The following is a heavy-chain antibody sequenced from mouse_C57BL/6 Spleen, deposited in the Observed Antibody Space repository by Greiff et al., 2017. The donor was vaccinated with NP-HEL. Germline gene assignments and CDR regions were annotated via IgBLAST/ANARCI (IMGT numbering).Heavy chain of an antibody. CDR3: ARGPPYYYGGDYYAMDY. V-gene: IGHV5-16*01. J-gene: IGHJ4*01. CDR1: GFTFSDYY. Sequence: EVNVVESEGGLVQPGSSMKLSCTASGFTFSDYYMAWVRQVPEKGLEWVGNINYDGSSTYYMDSLKSRFLISRDNAKNITYLQMSRLQSDDTATYYCARGPPYYYGGDYYAMDYWGQGTSVTVSS. D-gene: IGHD1-1*01. CDR2: INYDGSST.